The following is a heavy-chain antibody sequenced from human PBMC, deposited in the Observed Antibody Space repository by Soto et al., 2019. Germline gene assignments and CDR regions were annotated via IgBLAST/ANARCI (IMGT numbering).Heavy chain of an antibody. CDR1: GYNFTNYL. CDR2: IDPSDSYT. D-gene: IGHD2-2*02. Sequence: GESLKISCKGSGYNFTNYLITWLRQMPGKGLEWMGRIDPSDSYTNYSPSFQGHVTISADKSINTAYLQWSSLKASDTAMYYCARPHCSSARCFTADYYYYGMDVWGQGTTVTVSS. CDR3: ARPHCSSARCFTADYYYYGMDV. V-gene: IGHV5-10-1*01. J-gene: IGHJ6*02.